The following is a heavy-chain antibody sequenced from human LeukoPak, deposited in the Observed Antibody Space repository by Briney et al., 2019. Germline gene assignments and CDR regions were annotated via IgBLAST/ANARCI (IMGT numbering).Heavy chain of an antibody. J-gene: IGHJ6*02. Sequence: GASVKVSCKASGYTFTSYDINWVRQATGQGLEWMGEIIPIFGTANYAQKFQGRVTITADESTSTAYMELSSLRSEDTAVYYCASGTARYCSSTSCSHTAMVSYDYYYYGMDVWGQGTTVTVSS. CDR2: IIPIFGTA. D-gene: IGHD2-2*01. CDR1: GYTFTSYD. V-gene: IGHV1-69*13. CDR3: ASGTARYCSSTSCSHTAMVSYDYYYYGMDV.